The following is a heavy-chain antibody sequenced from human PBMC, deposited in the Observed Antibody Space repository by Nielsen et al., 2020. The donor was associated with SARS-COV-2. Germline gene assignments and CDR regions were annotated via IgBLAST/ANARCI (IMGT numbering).Heavy chain of an antibody. Sequence: SETLSLTCTVSGGSISSGDYYWSWIRQPPGKGLEWIGYIYYSGSTYYNPSLKSRVTISVDTSKNQFSLKLSSVTAADTAVYYCARTYGDSPVSWFDPWGQGTLVTVSS. CDR2: IYYSGST. CDR1: GGSISSGDYY. D-gene: IGHD4-17*01. V-gene: IGHV4-30-4*01. J-gene: IGHJ5*02. CDR3: ARTYGDSPVSWFDP.